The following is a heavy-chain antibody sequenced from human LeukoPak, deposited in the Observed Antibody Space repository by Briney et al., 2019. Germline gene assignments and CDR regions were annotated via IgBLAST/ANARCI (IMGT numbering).Heavy chain of an antibody. J-gene: IGHJ4*02. CDR3: ARQPPYSSGWYTY. CDR1: GYSFTSYW. V-gene: IGHV5-51*01. Sequence: GESLKISCKGSGYSFTSYWVGWVRQMPGKGLEWMGIIYPDDSDTRYSPSFQGQVTISADKSISTAYLQWSSLKASDTAMYYCARQPPYSSGWYTYWGQGTLVTVSS. D-gene: IGHD6-19*01. CDR2: IYPDDSDT.